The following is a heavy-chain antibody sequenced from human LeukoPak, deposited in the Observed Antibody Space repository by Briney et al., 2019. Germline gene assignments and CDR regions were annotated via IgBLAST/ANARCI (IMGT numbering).Heavy chain of an antibody. J-gene: IGHJ4*02. CDR1: GFTFSSYG. D-gene: IGHD3-22*01. CDR3: ARTLRDYDSSGFDY. V-gene: IGHV3-30*03. Sequence: GGSLRLSCAASGFTFSSYGMHWVRQAPGKVLEWVAVISYDGSNKYYADSVKGRFTISRDNSKNTLYLQMNSLRAEDTAVYYCARTLRDYDSSGFDYWGQGTLVTVSS. CDR2: ISYDGSNK.